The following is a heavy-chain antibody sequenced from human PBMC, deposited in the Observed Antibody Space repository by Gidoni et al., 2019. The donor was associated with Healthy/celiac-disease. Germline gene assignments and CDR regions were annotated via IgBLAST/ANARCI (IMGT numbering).Heavy chain of an antibody. V-gene: IGHV3-23*01. CDR2: ISGSGGST. CDR3: AWGGLLWFREPWGSSMDV. Sequence: EVQLLESGGGLVQPGGSLRLSCAASGFTFSSYAMSWVRQAPGKGLEWVSAISGSGGSTYYADSVKGRFTISRDNSKNTLYLQMNSLRAEDTAVYYCAWGGLLWFREPWGSSMDVWGKGTTVTVSS. D-gene: IGHD3-10*01. J-gene: IGHJ6*03. CDR1: GFTFSSYA.